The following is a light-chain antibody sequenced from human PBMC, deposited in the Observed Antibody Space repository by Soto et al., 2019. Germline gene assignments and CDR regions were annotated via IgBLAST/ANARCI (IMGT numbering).Light chain of an antibody. CDR1: SSDVGRYNY. Sequence: SALTQPPSASGSAGQSVTISCTGTSSDVGRYNYVSWYQQHPGKAPKLMIYDVSNRPSGVSNRFSGSKSGNTASLTISGLRAEDEADYYCNSYTSNNTYVFGTGTKVTVL. CDR3: NSYTSNNTYV. V-gene: IGLV2-14*03. J-gene: IGLJ1*01. CDR2: DVS.